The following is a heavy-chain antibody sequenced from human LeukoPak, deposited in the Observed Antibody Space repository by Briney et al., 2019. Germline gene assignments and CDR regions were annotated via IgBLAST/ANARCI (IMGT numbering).Heavy chain of an antibody. CDR1: GYTFTGYY. V-gene: IGHV1-2*02. J-gene: IGHJ5*02. CDR2: INPNSGGT. Sequence: GASVKVSCKASGYTFTGYYMHWVRQAPGQGLEWMGWINPNSGGTNYAQKFQGRVTMTRDTSISTAYMELSRLRSDDTAVYYCAGRRCSGGSCYPNSNWFDPWGQGTLVTVSS. CDR3: AGRRCSGGSCYPNSNWFDP. D-gene: IGHD2-15*01.